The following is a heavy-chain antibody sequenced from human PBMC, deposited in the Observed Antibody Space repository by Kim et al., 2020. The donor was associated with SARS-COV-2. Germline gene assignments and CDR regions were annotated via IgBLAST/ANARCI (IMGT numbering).Heavy chain of an antibody. V-gene: IGHV4-59*01. D-gene: IGHD7-27*01. CDR2: IYHTGST. CDR1: GDSISSSH. CDR3: ASTNFNGPFYLDS. J-gene: IGHJ4*02. Sequence: SETLSLTCIVSGDSISSSHWSWIRQPPGKGLEWIGYIYHTGSTRYNPSLKSRVTLSVDTSKNQFSLKLTSVTAADTAVYYCASTNFNGPFYLDSWGLGPL.